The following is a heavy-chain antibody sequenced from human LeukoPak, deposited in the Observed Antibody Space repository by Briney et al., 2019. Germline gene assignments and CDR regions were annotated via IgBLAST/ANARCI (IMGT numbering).Heavy chain of an antibody. J-gene: IGHJ4*02. Sequence: PGGSLRLSCAASGFTFSSYAMSWVRQAPGKGLECVSIISGSGDTYYADSVKGRFIISRDNSKNTLFLQMNSLRAEDTAIYYCAKTNYKRTILVWFGEFLLDDNWGQGALVTVSS. V-gene: IGHV3-23*01. CDR2: ISGSGDT. D-gene: IGHD3-10*01. CDR1: GFTFSSYA. CDR3: AKTNYKRTILVWFGEFLLDDN.